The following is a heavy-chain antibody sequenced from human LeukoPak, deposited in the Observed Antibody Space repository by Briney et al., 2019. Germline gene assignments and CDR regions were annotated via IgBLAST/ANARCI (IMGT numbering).Heavy chain of an antibody. CDR3: SRDHSSYCTSTSCSAFGMDV. J-gene: IGHJ6*02. D-gene: IGHD2-2*01. CDR1: GFTFDDYG. CDR2: INWNGDST. V-gene: IGHV3-20*04. Sequence: RPGGSLRLSCAASGFTFDDYGMSWVRQAPGKGLEWDSGINWNGDSTHYADSVKGRFTISRDNAKNSLYLQMNSLRAEDTALYYCSRDHSSYCTSTSCSAFGMDVWGQGTTVTVTS.